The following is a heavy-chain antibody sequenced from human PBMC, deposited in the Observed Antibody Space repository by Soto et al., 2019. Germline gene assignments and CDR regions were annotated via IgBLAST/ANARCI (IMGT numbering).Heavy chain of an antibody. V-gene: IGHV3-23*01. Sequence: EVQLLESGGGFIHPGGSLRLSCAASGFSFSSFAMNWVRQAPGKGLEWVSIISGSADSTFYADSVKGRFTISRDNSKSTLYLQINSLRAEDTAVYYCAKTRGAMIYAISVYDMDFWGQGTTVTVSS. J-gene: IGHJ6*02. D-gene: IGHD2-8*01. CDR3: AKTRGAMIYAISVYDMDF. CDR2: ISGSADST. CDR1: GFSFSSFA.